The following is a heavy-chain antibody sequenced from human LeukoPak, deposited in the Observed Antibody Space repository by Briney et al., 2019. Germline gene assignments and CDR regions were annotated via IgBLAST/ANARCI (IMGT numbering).Heavy chain of an antibody. D-gene: IGHD1-1*01. V-gene: IGHV4-4*02. CDR2: IYHSGSP. CDR1: GGSISGNNW. Sequence: SGTLSLTCAVSGGSISGNNWWGWVRQPPGKGLEWIGEIYHSGSPNYNPSLKSRVTISIDKSRNHFSLNLSSVTAADTAVYYCARVNINNWHSCDYWGQGTLVTVSS. CDR3: ARVNINNWHSCDY. J-gene: IGHJ4*02.